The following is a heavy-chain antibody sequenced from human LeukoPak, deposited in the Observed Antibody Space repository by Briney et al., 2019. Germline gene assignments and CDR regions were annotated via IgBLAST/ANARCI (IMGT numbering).Heavy chain of an antibody. D-gene: IGHD4-17*01. Sequence: GGSLRLSCAASGFTVSSNYMSWVRQAPGKGLEWVSVIYSGGSTYYADSVKGRFTISRDNSKNTLYLQMNSLRAEDTAVYSCARCGGLHDYGDYGDYWGQGTLVTVSS. J-gene: IGHJ4*02. CDR2: IYSGGST. CDR1: GFTVSSNY. CDR3: ARCGGLHDYGDYGDY. V-gene: IGHV3-66*01.